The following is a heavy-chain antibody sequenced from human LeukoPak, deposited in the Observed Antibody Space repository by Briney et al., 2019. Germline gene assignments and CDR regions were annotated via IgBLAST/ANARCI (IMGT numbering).Heavy chain of an antibody. CDR3: ARDLRRFGTLVDY. CDR2: ISSSGSTI. CDR1: GFTFSSYE. D-gene: IGHD3-10*01. Sequence: GGSLRLSCAASGFTFSSYEMNWVRQAPGKGLEGVSYISSSGSTIYYADSVKGRFTISRDNAKNSLYLQMNSLRAEDTAVYYCARDLRRFGTLVDYWGQGTLVTVSS. V-gene: IGHV3-48*03. J-gene: IGHJ4*02.